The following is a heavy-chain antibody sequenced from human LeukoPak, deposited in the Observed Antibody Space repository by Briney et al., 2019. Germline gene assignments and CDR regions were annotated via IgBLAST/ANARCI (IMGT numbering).Heavy chain of an antibody. Sequence: GGSLRLSCAASGFTFSDYGMHWVRQTPGKGLECVAFIRYDGNDKYFADSVKGRFTVSRDNSKNTLYLQMDNLRAEDTAVYYCAKLGINYYYMDVWGKGTTVTISS. D-gene: IGHD7-27*01. J-gene: IGHJ6*03. CDR2: IRYDGNDK. V-gene: IGHV3-30*02. CDR1: GFTFSDYG. CDR3: AKLGINYYYMDV.